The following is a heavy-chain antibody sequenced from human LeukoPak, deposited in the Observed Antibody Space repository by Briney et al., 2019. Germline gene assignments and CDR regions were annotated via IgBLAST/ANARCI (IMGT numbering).Heavy chain of an antibody. J-gene: IGHJ5*02. CDR3: ARGDVWFGEFGNWFDP. D-gene: IGHD3-10*01. Sequence: ASVKVSCKASGYTFTSYYMHWVRQAPGQGLEWMGIINPSGGSTSYAQKFQGRVTMTRDMSTSTVYMELSSLRSEDTAVYYCARGDVWFGEFGNWFDPWGQGTLVTVSS. CDR2: INPSGGST. CDR1: GYTFTSYY. V-gene: IGHV1-46*01.